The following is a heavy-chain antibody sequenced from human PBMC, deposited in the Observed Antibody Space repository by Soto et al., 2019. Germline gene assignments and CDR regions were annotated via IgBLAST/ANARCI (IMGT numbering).Heavy chain of an antibody. V-gene: IGHV4-39*01. Sequence: SETLSLTCTVSGGSISSGPSYWGWIRQPPGQGLEWVGSIYYLGNTYYNSSLGSRVIISVDKSKNQFSLKLSSVTAADTAVYYFAGLYPYESSGSHLNYWGQGTQVTVSS. J-gene: IGHJ4*02. CDR1: GGSISSGPSY. CDR2: IYYLGNT. D-gene: IGHD3-22*01. CDR3: AGLYPYESSGSHLNY.